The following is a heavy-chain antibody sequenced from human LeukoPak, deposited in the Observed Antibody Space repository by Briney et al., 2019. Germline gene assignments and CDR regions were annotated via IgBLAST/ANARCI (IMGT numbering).Heavy chain of an antibody. J-gene: IGHJ6*03. CDR3: ARGAVAGTAYYYYCYMDV. V-gene: IGHV4-39*07. Sequence: SETLSLTCTVSGGSISSSSYYWGWIRHPPGNGLEWIGSIYYSGSTYYNPSLKSRVTISVDTSKNQFSLKLSSVTAADTAVYYCARGAVAGTAYYYYCYMDVWGKGTTVTISS. D-gene: IGHD6-19*01. CDR2: IYYSGST. CDR1: GGSISSSSYY.